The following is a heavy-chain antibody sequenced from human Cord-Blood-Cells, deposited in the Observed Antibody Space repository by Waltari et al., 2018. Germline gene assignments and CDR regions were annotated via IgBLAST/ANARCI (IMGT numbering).Heavy chain of an antibody. D-gene: IGHD6-13*01. Sequence: QVQLVQAGAEVKTPGSPVKVSCKASVGAFSSFTSSWVRQAPGQGLEWMGRIIPILGIANYAQKFQGRVTITADKSTSTAYMELSSLRSEDTAVYYCAREDSSSWYYFDYWGQGTLVTVSS. CDR1: VGAFSSFT. CDR2: IIPILGIA. J-gene: IGHJ4*02. V-gene: IGHV1-69*08. CDR3: AREDSSSWYYFDY.